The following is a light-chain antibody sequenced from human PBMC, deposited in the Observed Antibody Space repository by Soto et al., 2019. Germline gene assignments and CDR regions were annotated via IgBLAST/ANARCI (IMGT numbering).Light chain of an antibody. Sequence: QSALTQPPSASGSPGQSVTISCTGTSSDVGGYDYVSWYQQHPGKVPKLMIYEVSKRPSGVPDRFPGSKSGNTASLTVSGLQAEDDADYYCSSYAGSNIYVFGTGTKLTVL. V-gene: IGLV2-8*01. J-gene: IGLJ1*01. CDR1: SSDVGGYDY. CDR3: SSYAGSNIYV. CDR2: EVS.